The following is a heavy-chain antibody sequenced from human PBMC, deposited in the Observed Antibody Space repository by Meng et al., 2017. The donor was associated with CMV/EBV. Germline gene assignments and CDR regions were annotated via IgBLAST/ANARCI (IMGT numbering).Heavy chain of an antibody. CDR3: AKFFSPTFGVVEGHDAFDF. Sequence: GGLRLSCSASRFTFSRYAMSWVRQAPGKGLEWVSAIRGGGDNNTYYSDSVKGRFTISRDNSKNTLYLQMNSLRADDTAVYYCAKFFSPTFGVVEGHDAFDFWGPGTMVTVSS. V-gene: IGHV3-23*01. D-gene: IGHD3-3*01. CDR2: IRGGGDNNT. CDR1: RFTFSRYA. J-gene: IGHJ3*01.